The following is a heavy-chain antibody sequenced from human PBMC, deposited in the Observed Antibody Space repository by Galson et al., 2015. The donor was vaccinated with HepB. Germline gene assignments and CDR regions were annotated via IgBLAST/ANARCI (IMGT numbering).Heavy chain of an antibody. D-gene: IGHD3-10*01. V-gene: IGHV3-30*18. Sequence: SLRLSCAASGFTFSSYGMHWVRQAPGKGLEWVAVISYDGSNKYYADSVKGRFTISRDNSKNTLYLQMNSLRAEDTAVYYCAKGHHPMVRGTPLDYWGQGTLVTVSS. CDR2: ISYDGSNK. CDR1: GFTFSSYG. J-gene: IGHJ4*02. CDR3: AKGHHPMVRGTPLDY.